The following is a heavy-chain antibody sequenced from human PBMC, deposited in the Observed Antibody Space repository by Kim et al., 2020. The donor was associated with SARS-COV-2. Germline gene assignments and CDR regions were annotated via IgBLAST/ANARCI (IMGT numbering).Heavy chain of an antibody. J-gene: IGHJ6*02. CDR1: GFTFSSYW. D-gene: IGHD3-10*01. V-gene: IGHV3-74*01. Sequence: GGSLRLSCAASGFTFSSYWMHWVRQAPGKGLVWVSRINSDGSSTSYADSVKGRFTISRDNAKNTLYLQMNSLRAEDTAVYYCASSDHLRGVNRYYYYYGMDVWGQGTTVTVSS. CDR2: INSDGSST. CDR3: ASSDHLRGVNRYYYYYGMDV.